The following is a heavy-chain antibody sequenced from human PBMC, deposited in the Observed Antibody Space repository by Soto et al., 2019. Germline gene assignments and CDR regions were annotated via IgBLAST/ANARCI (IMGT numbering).Heavy chain of an antibody. D-gene: IGHD2-15*01. J-gene: IGHJ4*02. CDR3: AMDLSGGSSRFDS. V-gene: IGHV3-30*03. CDR1: GFTFSNNG. CDR2: ISSDGINK. Sequence: QVQLVESGGGAVQPGRSLRLSCAASGFTFSNNGIHWVRQAPGKGLEWVAVISSDGINKYYADSVKGRSTISGDNSEHTLFLQMNSLRVADTAVYYCAMDLSGGSSRFDSWGQGTLVTVSS.